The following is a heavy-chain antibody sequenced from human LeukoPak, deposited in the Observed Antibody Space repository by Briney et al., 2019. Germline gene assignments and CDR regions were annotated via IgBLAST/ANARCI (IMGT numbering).Heavy chain of an antibody. CDR1: GGSISSSNW. V-gene: IGHV4-4*02. CDR3: ARDLDTAMVTDRAFDY. CDR2: IYRSGST. J-gene: IGHJ4*02. D-gene: IGHD5-18*01. Sequence: SETLSLTCAVSGGSISSSNWWTWVRQPPGKGLEWIGEIYRSGSTNYNPSLKSRVTISVDKSKNQFSLKLSSLTAADTAVYYCARDLDTAMVTDRAFDYWGQGTLVTVSS.